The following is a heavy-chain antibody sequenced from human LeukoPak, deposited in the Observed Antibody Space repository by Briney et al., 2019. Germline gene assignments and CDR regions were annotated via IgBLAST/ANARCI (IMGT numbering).Heavy chain of an antibody. Sequence: ASVKVSCKASGYTFTGYYMHWVRQAPGQGLEWMGWINPNSGGTNYAQKFQGRVTMTRDTSTDTAYMELSSLRSEDTAVYYCATTGYYGSGSYYGAFDIWGQGTMVTVSS. CDR1: GYTFTGYY. CDR3: ATTGYYGSGSYYGAFDI. J-gene: IGHJ3*02. D-gene: IGHD3-10*01. CDR2: INPNSGGT. V-gene: IGHV1-2*02.